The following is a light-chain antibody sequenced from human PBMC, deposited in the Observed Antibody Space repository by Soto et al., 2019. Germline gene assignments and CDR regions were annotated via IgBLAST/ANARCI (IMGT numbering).Light chain of an antibody. CDR3: QSYDRSLSSPI. Sequence: QSALTQPPSVSGAPGQRVTISCTGSSSNIGARYDVHWYQCLPGTAPKPLIYGNINRPSGVPDRFSGSKSGTSASLAITGLQADDEADYYCQSYDRSLSSPIFGGGTKVTVL. CDR2: GNI. CDR1: SSNIGARYD. J-gene: IGLJ2*01. V-gene: IGLV1-40*01.